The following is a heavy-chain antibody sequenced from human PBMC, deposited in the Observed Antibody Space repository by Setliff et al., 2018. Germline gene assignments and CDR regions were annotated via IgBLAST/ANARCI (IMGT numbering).Heavy chain of an antibody. Sequence: GSLRLSCTASGLSYTNDWVSWVRQAPGKGLEWLANINQGGGEQFYVDSVKGRFTISRDNAKNSLYLQMNSLRAEDTAVYYCARDLFRNSGGLYCWGQGTLVTVSS. CDR3: ARDLFRNSGGLYC. CDR1: GLSYTNDW. CDR2: INQGGGEQ. D-gene: IGHD1-7*01. V-gene: IGHV3-7*01. J-gene: IGHJ4*02.